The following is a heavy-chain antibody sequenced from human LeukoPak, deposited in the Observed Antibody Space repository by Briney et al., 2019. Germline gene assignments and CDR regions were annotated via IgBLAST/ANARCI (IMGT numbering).Heavy chain of an antibody. V-gene: IGHV4-30-2*01. Sequence: PSETLSLTCAVSGGSISSGTYSWSWIRQPPGKGLEGIGYVYHNGNLYYNPSLKSRVTISVDRSKNQFSLNLKFVTAADTAVYYCAREGEPYGFDYWGQGALVTVSS. CDR2: VYHNGNL. CDR1: GGSISSGTYS. CDR3: AREGEPYGFDY. J-gene: IGHJ4*02. D-gene: IGHD3-10*01.